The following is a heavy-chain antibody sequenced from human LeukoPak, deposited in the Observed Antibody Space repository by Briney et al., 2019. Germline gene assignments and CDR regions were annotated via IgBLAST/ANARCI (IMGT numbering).Heavy chain of an antibody. D-gene: IGHD6-19*01. Sequence: ASVKVSCKASGYTFTSYYIHWVRQAPGQGLEWMGWINPNSGVTNYAQNFQGRVTMTRDTSISTGYMELSRLRSDDTAVYYCARAVAGIDYWGQGTLVTASS. V-gene: IGHV1-2*02. CDR3: ARAVAGIDY. J-gene: IGHJ4*02. CDR1: GYTFTSYY. CDR2: INPNSGVT.